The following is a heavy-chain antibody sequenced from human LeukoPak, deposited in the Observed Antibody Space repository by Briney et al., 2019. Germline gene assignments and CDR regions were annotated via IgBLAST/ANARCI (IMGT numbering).Heavy chain of an antibody. CDR1: GYTFTGYY. Sequence: GASVKVSCKASGYTFTGYYMHWVRQAPGQGLEWKGWINPNSGGTNYAQKFQGRVTMTRDTSISTAYMELSRLRSDDTAVYYCARDRITMVRGANGSWFDPWGQGTLVTVSS. CDR3: ARDRITMVRGANGSWFDP. D-gene: IGHD3-10*01. J-gene: IGHJ5*02. CDR2: INPNSGGT. V-gene: IGHV1-2*02.